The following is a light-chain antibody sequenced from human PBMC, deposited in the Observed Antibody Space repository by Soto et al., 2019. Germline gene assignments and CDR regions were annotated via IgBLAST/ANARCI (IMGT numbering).Light chain of an antibody. Sequence: QLVLTQSPSASASLGASVTLTCTLSSDHSNYAVAWHQLQPDKGPRYLMKVISDGRHRKGDGIPDRFSGSSSGAERYLTISSLQSDDEADYYCQTWGSGDVAFGGGTKLTVL. CDR1: SDHSNYA. J-gene: IGLJ2*01. CDR3: QTWGSGDVA. CDR2: VISDGRH. V-gene: IGLV4-69*01.